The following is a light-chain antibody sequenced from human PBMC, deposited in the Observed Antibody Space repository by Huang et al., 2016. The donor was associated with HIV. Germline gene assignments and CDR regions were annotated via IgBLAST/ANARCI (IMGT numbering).Light chain of an antibody. V-gene: IGKV3-11*01. CDR3: QQRIKWPLT. CDR2: DVS. Sequence: EVVLTQSPVTLSLSPGERATLSCRASHSVGNYLAWYQQKAGQTPRLLIYDVSKRAAVIPARFSGSGSGTDFTLTISSLEPEDFVVYYCQQRIKWPLTFGGGTSVEMK. J-gene: IGKJ4*01. CDR1: HSVGNY.